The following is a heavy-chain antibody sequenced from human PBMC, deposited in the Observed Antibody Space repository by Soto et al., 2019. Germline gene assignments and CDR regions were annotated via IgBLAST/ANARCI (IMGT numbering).Heavy chain of an antibody. V-gene: IGHV4-31*03. D-gene: IGHD3-9*01. Sequence: QMQLQESGPGLVKPSETLSLTCTVSGGSITSGDYYWTWVRQHPENGLEWNGYIYASGSTYYTPSFKRRVSISVDTSKNQFSLKLSSVAAADTAVYYCARIPTFYGILGGSDETWGPGILVTVSS. CDR3: ARIPTFYGILGGSDET. J-gene: IGHJ4*02. CDR1: GGSITSGDYY. CDR2: IYASGST.